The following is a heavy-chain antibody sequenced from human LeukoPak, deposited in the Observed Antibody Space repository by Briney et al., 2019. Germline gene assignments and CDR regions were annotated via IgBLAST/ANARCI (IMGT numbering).Heavy chain of an antibody. CDR1: GFTFSSYS. J-gene: IGHJ4*02. CDR2: ISSSSSYI. D-gene: IGHD3-22*01. CDR3: ARNGYYYDSSGHFDY. V-gene: IGHV3-21*01. Sequence: GGSLRLSCAASGFTFSSYSMNWVRPAPGKGLEWVSSISSSSSYIYYADSVKGRFTISRDNAKNSLYLQMNSLRAEDTAVYYCARNGYYYDSSGHFDYWGQGTLVTVSS.